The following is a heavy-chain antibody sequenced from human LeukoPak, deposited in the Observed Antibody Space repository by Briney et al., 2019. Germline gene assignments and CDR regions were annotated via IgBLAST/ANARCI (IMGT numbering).Heavy chain of an antibody. CDR2: INHSGST. CDR3: ARGPPSGSVAISYFDY. CDR1: GGSFSGYY. V-gene: IGHV4-34*01. D-gene: IGHD3-10*01. J-gene: IGHJ4*02. Sequence: SETLSLTCAVYGGSFSGYYWSWIRQPPGKGLEWIGEINHSGSTNYNPPLKSRVTISVDTSKNQFSLKLSSVTAADTAVYYCARGPPSGSVAISYFDYWGQGTLVTVSS.